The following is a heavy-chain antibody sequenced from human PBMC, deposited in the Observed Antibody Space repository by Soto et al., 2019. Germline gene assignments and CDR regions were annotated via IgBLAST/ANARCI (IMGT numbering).Heavy chain of an antibody. CDR2: IIPIFGTA. CDR1: GGTFSSYA. D-gene: IGHD3-22*01. V-gene: IGHV1-69*13. Sequence: SVKVSCKASGGTFSSYAISWVRQAPGQGLEWMGGIIPIFGTANYAQKFQGRVTITADGSTSTAYMELSSLRSEDTAVYYCARESDSSGYYENWFDPWGQGTLVTVSS. CDR3: ARESDSSGYYENWFDP. J-gene: IGHJ5*02.